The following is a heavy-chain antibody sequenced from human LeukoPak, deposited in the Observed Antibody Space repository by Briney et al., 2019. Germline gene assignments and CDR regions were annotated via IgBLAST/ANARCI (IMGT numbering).Heavy chain of an antibody. J-gene: IGHJ5*02. CDR3: AREVRSLNWFGP. Sequence: GGSLRLSCAASGFTFSSYSLHWVRQAPGKGLEWVSSITSSGTYIYYADSVKGRFTISRDNAKNSLYLQMNSLRVEDTAVYYCAREVRSLNWFGPWGQGTLVTVSS. V-gene: IGHV3-21*01. CDR2: ITSSGTYI. D-gene: IGHD3-22*01. CDR1: GFTFSSYS.